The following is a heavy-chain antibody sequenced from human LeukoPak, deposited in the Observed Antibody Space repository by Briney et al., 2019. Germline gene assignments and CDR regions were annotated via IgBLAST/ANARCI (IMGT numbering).Heavy chain of an antibody. Sequence: GGSLRLSCAASGFTFSSYGITWVRQAQGKGLEWVSTISATGGSTYYADSVKGRFTISRDNSKDTLYLQMNSLRAEDTAVYYCAKGGYSSGWRNYFDYWGQGTLVTVSS. CDR2: ISATGGST. CDR1: GFTFSSYG. J-gene: IGHJ4*02. CDR3: AKGGYSSGWRNYFDY. D-gene: IGHD6-19*01. V-gene: IGHV3-23*01.